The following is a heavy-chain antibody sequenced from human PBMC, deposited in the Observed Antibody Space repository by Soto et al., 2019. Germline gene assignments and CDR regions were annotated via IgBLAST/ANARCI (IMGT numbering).Heavy chain of an antibody. CDR3: ARVAALVGAARYWYFDL. V-gene: IGHV4-39*01. D-gene: IGHD2-15*01. Sequence: QLHLQESGPGLVEPSETLSLTCAVSGGSITSTSYYWGWIRQPPGEGLEWIGSIDYRGNIYYNSSLKRRVPISVDTCKYQLSLILASVAAADSAVYHCARVAALVGAARYWYFDLWGRGTRVSV. J-gene: IGHJ2*01. CDR1: GGSITSTSYY. CDR2: IDYRGNI.